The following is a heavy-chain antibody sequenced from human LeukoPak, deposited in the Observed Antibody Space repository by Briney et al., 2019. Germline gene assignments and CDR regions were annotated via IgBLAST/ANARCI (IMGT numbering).Heavy chain of an antibody. D-gene: IGHD1-1*01. CDR2: IGLSGGSI. CDR1: RFTFSSYS. J-gene: IGHJ2*01. CDR3: ARLGGSRSPRYRYL. V-gene: IGHV3-21*04. Sequence: GGSLRLSCAPYRFTFSSYSTNWVRQAPGKGLEWVSYIGLSGGSILYADAVKGRFSITRDDDKNTLYLQMKSLRGDDAAVYYCARLGGSRSPRYRYLWGRGTVVTVSS.